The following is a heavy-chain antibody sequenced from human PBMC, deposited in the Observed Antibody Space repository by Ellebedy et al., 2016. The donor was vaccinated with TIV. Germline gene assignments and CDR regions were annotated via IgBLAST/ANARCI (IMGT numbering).Heavy chain of an antibody. CDR2: IYSSGNT. CDR3: ATILGSTTGDY. V-gene: IGHV4-39*02. Sequence: MPSETLSLTCTVSGGTISRTTYYWGWIRQSPGKGLEWIGSIYSSGNTHYNPSLKSRVTISVDTSKNHFSLNLNSVTAADTAVYYCATILGSTTGDYWGQGILVTVSS. CDR1: GGTISRTTYY. D-gene: IGHD2-2*01. J-gene: IGHJ4*02.